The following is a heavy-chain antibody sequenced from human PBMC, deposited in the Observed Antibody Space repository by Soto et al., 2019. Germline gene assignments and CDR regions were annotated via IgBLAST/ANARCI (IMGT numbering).Heavy chain of an antibody. CDR3: AREGSYTSFDY. CDR2: ISYDGSNK. V-gene: IGHV3-30-3*01. Sequence: QVQLVESGGVVVQPGRSLRLSCAASGFTFSSYAMHRVRQAPGKGLEWVAVISYDGSNKYYADSVKGRFTISRDNSKNTLYLQMNSLRAADTAVYYCAREGSYTSFDYWGQGTLVTVSS. CDR1: GFTFSSYA. D-gene: IGHD2-2*02. J-gene: IGHJ4*02.